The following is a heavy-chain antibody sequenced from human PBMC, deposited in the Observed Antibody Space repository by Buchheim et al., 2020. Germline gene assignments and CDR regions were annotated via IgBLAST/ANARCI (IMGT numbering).Heavy chain of an antibody. Sequence: QVQLQQWGAGLLKPSETLSLTCAVYGGSFSGYYWSWIRQPPGKGLEWIGYIYYSGSTYYNPSLKSRVTISVDTSKNQFSMKLSSVTAADTAVYYCARGYCSGGSCSPFDYWGQGTL. CDR1: GGSFSGYY. V-gene: IGHV4-34*01. J-gene: IGHJ4*02. CDR2: IYYSGST. D-gene: IGHD2-15*01. CDR3: ARGYCSGGSCSPFDY.